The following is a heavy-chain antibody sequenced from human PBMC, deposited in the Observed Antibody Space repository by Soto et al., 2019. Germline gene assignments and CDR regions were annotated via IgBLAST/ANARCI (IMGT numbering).Heavy chain of an antibody. V-gene: IGHV1-3*05. J-gene: IGHJ4*02. CDR2: INPGYGNT. CDR1: GYTFSSNA. CDR3: ARIVYDSSGYKRYFDY. Sequence: QVQLVQSGAEEKKPGASVRVSCTASGYTFSSNAIHWVRQAPGQRLEWMGWINPGYGNTKYSQKLQGRLTITRDTSASTAYMELSSLRSEDTAVYYCARIVYDSSGYKRYFDYWGQGTLVTVS. D-gene: IGHD3-22*01.